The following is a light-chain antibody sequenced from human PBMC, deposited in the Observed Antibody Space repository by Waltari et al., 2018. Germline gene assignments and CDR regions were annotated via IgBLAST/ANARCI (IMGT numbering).Light chain of an antibody. V-gene: IGLV6-57*03. J-gene: IGLJ3*02. Sequence: FMLTQPHSVSESPGQTVTISCTRNSGSIGSNSVQWYQQRPGSAPTTVIYEDNQRPSGVPGRFPGSIDSASNSASLTISGLKTEDEADYYCQSYDSSNQVFGGGTRLTVL. CDR1: SGSIGSNS. CDR2: EDN. CDR3: QSYDSSNQV.